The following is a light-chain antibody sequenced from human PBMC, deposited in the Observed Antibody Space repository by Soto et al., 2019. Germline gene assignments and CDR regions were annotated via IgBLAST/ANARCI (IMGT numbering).Light chain of an antibody. CDR1: QSVANNY. CDR2: AAS. V-gene: IGKV3-20*01. Sequence: EVVLTQSPGTLSLSPGERATLSCRASQSVANNYLAWYQQRPGQAPRLLIYAASSRAAGIPDRFSGSGSGTDFTLTISSLEPEDFGVFFCHHYGRSPIFTFGPGTTVDMK. CDR3: HHYGRSPIFT. J-gene: IGKJ3*01.